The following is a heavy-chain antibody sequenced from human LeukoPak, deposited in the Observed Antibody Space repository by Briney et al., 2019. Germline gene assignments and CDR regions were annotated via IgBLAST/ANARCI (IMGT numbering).Heavy chain of an antibody. Sequence: PGGSLRLSCAASGFTFSSYNMNWVRQAPGKGLEWVSFISSSRDYIFYADSVKGRFTISRDNAKNSVDLQMNSLRAEDTAVYFCARDSSFARNGSYPPPFDYWGQGTLVTVSS. CDR1: GFTFSSYN. D-gene: IGHD3-10*01. J-gene: IGHJ4*02. CDR2: ISSSRDYI. V-gene: IGHV3-21*01. CDR3: ARDSSFARNGSYPPPFDY.